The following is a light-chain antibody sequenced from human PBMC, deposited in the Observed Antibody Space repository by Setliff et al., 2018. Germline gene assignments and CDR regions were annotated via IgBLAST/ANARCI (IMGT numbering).Light chain of an antibody. CDR2: EVS. CDR1: SSDVGYYNY. CDR3: SSYTSSSTRV. V-gene: IGLV2-14*01. J-gene: IGLJ1*01. Sequence: QSALTQPASVSGSPGQSITISCTGTSSDVGYYNYVSWYQQHPGKAPKLMIYEVSNRPSGVSNRFSGSKSGNTASLPISGLQAEDEADYYCSSYTSSSTRVFGTGTKVNVL.